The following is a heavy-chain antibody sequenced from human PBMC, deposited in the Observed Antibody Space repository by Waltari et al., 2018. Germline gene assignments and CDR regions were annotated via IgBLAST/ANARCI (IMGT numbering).Heavy chain of an antibody. CDR2: IAYNGRT. D-gene: IGHD3-3*01. V-gene: IGHV4-59*01. CDR3: GRSYDFWSGYPLDY. Sequence: QVQLQESGPGLVKPSETLSLTCAVSGDSINNYYWNWIRQPPGKELEWIGYIAYNGRTNYNPSLKSRVTISVDTSQTQFSLKLTSVTAADTAVYYCGRSYDFWSGYPLDYWGPGSLVTVSS. CDR1: GDSINNYY. J-gene: IGHJ4*02.